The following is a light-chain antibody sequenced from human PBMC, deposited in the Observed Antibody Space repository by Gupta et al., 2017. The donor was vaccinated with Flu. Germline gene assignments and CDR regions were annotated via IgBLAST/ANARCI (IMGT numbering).Light chain of an antibody. V-gene: IGKV3-20*01. CDR2: GAS. J-gene: IGKJ2*01. CDR3: QQEGSSPRT. CDR1: QSVRNSY. Sequence: GTLYLSPGDRGTLSCRASQSVRNSYLAWYQQKPGQAPRLLIYGASSRATSIPDRFSGTGSGTEFTLTISRREPEDFAVYYCQQEGSSPRTFGQGTKLEIK.